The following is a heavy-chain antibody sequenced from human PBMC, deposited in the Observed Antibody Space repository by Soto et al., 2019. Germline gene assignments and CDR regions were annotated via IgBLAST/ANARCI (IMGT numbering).Heavy chain of an antibody. Sequence: EVQLVESGGGLVQPGRSLRLSCAASGFTFDDYAMHWVRQAPGKGLEWVSGISWNSGSIGYADSVKGRFTISRDNAKNSLYLQMNSLRAEGTGLYYCAKDRGLVLSFYFDYWGQGTLVTVSS. V-gene: IGHV3-9*01. CDR3: AKDRGLVLSFYFDY. J-gene: IGHJ4*02. D-gene: IGHD6-19*01. CDR2: ISWNSGSI. CDR1: GFTFDDYA.